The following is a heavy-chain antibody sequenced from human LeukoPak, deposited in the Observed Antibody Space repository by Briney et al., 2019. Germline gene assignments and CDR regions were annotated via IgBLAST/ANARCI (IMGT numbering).Heavy chain of an antibody. J-gene: IGHJ4*02. CDR1: GYSFSGYY. V-gene: IGHV1-8*02. Sequence: ASVKVSCKASGYSFSGYYLHWVRQAPGQGLEWMGRIKPNSGNTGYAQKFQGRVTMTRNTSISTAYMELSSLRSEDTAVYYCARDVEMATTPWGQGTLVTVSS. CDR2: IKPNSGNT. CDR3: ARDVEMATTP. D-gene: IGHD5-24*01.